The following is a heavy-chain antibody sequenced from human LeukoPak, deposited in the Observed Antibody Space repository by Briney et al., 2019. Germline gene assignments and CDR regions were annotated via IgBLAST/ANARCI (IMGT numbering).Heavy chain of an antibody. CDR1: GFTFSSYG. CDR2: IRYDGSNK. V-gene: IGHV3-30*02. J-gene: IGHJ4*02. CDR3: AKDRMVAIKSFDY. Sequence: GGSLRHSCAASGFTFSSYGMHWVRQAPGKGLEWVAFIRYDGSNKYYADSVKGRFTISRDNSKNTLYLQMSSLRAEDTAVYYCAKDRMVAIKSFDYWGQGTLVTVSS. D-gene: IGHD5-12*01.